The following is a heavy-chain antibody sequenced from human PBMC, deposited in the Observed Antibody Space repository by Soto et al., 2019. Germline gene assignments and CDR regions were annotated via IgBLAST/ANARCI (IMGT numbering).Heavy chain of an antibody. D-gene: IGHD3-10*01. V-gene: IGHV3-53*01. CDR3: ATGRGGGGY. CDR1: GFTVSNNY. Sequence: EVQLVESGGGLIQPGGSLRLSCAVSGFTVSNNYMSWVRQAPGKGLEGVSVIYSGGYTAYGDSVKGRFTISRDNSKNTLFLKIKSLGAHDTAVFYWATGRGGGGYWGQGTLVTVSS. J-gene: IGHJ4*02. CDR2: IYSGGYT.